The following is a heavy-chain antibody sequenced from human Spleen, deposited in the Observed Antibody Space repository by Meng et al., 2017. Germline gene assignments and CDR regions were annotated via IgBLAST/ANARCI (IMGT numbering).Heavy chain of an antibody. J-gene: IGHJ2*01. CDR2: IYPGDSDT. CDR1: GNRFSDNW. V-gene: IGHV5-51*01. Sequence: GESLKISCQGSGNRFSDNWIAWVRQMPGKGLEWMGIIYPGDSDTRYSTSFQGQVTISADKSISTTYLQWSSLKASDIAMYYCARRRIVGGNWFFDLWGRGTLVTVSS. CDR3: ARRRIVGGNWFFDL. D-gene: IGHD1-26*01.